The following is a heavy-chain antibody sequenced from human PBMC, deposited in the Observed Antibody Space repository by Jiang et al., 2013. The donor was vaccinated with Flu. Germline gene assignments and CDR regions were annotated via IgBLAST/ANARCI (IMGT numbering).Heavy chain of an antibody. CDR2: IYHSGRA. V-gene: IGHV4-30-2*01. CDR3: ARDTDYGVLDY. D-gene: IGHD4-17*01. J-gene: IGHJ4*02. CDR1: GYSISSGGYS. Sequence: SGSGLVKPSQTLSLTCAVSGYSISSGGYSWSWMRQPLGKGLEWIGYIYHSGRAFYNQSLKSRVTMSVDGSKNQVSLKVTSVTAADTAVYYCARDTDYGVLDYWGQGALVTVSS.